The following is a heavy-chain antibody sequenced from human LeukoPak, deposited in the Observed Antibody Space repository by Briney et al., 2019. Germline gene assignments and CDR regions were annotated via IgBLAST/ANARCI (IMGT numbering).Heavy chain of an antibody. D-gene: IGHD4-17*01. CDR2: IKQDGSEK. CDR1: GFPLSSYW. J-gene: IGHJ3*02. CDR3: ARPTTVTTENDAFDI. V-gene: IGHV3-7*01. Sequence: GSLRLSCAASGFPLSSYWMRLVRQASGKGLEWVANIKQDGSEKYYVDSVKGRFTISRDNAKNSLYLQMNSLRAEDTAVYYCARPTTVTTENDAFDIWGQGTMVTVSS.